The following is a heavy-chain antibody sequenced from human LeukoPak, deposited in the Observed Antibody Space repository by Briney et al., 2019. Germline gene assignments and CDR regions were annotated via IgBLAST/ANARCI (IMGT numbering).Heavy chain of an antibody. V-gene: IGHV1-8*01. CDR3: ASSSYYDFWSGYSAADY. D-gene: IGHD3-3*01. J-gene: IGHJ4*02. CDR1: GYTFTSYD. Sequence: ASVKVSCKASGYTFTSYDINWVRQAAGQGLEWMGWMNPNSGNTGYAQKFQGRVTMTRTTSISTAYMELSSLRSEDTAVYYCASSSYYDFWSGYSAADYWGQGTLVTVSS. CDR2: MNPNSGNT.